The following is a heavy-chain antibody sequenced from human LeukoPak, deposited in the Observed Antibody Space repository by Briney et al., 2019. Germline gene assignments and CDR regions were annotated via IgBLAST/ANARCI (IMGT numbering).Heavy chain of an antibody. CDR2: FNPSGGRT. J-gene: IGHJ4*02. CDR1: GYTVTRHY. V-gene: IGHV1-46*01. CDR3: ARVDVVEAPPPFCDY. D-gene: IGHD1-26*01. Sequence: ASVKVSCKASGYTVTRHYIHWVRQAPGQGLEWMGIFNPSGGRTNYAQKFQGRGTMTTDTSTSTVYMELSSLRSEDTALYNCARVDVVEAPPPFCDYWGQGALVSVSS.